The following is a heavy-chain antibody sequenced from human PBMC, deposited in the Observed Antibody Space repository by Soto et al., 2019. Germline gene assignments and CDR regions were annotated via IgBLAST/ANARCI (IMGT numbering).Heavy chain of an antibody. CDR3: ARGGYGDYVDDY. CDR1: GFTFSSYS. CDR2: ISSSSSYI. J-gene: IGHJ4*02. V-gene: IGHV3-21*01. D-gene: IGHD4-17*01. Sequence: ESGGGLVKPGGSLRLSCAASGFTFSSYSMNWVRQAPGKGLEWVSSISSSSSYIYYADSVKGRFTISRDNAKNSLYLQMNSLRAEDTAVYYCARGGYGDYVDDYWGQGTLVTVSS.